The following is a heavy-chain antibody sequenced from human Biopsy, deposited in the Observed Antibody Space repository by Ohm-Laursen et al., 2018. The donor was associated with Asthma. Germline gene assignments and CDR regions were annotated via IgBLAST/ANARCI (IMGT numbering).Heavy chain of an antibody. J-gene: IGHJ4*02. CDR3: ARGDWYGSASNGY. V-gene: IGHV3-7*01. Sequence: GTLSLTCTVSGGSINSSTWWSWVRQVPGKGLEWVANIKHDGTEKNHVDSLKGRFTISRDNAKNSLYLQMNSLRVEDTAVYYCARGDWYGSASNGYWGQRTLVTVSA. CDR2: IKHDGTEK. D-gene: IGHD6-6*01. CDR1: GGSINSSTW.